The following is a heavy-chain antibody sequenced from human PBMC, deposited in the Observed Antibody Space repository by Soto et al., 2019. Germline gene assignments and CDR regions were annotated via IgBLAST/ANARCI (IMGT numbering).Heavy chain of an antibody. Sequence: EVQLVESGGGLVQPGGSLRLSCAASGFTFSSYSMNWVRQTPGKGLEWVSYISSSSSTIYYADFVKGRFTISRDNAKNSLYLQMNSLRDEDTAVYYCARDISNYWSSDYYYGMDVWGQGTTVTVSS. J-gene: IGHJ6*02. CDR3: ARDISNYWSSDYYYGMDV. CDR2: ISSSSSTI. V-gene: IGHV3-48*02. CDR1: GFTFSSYS. D-gene: IGHD3-10*01.